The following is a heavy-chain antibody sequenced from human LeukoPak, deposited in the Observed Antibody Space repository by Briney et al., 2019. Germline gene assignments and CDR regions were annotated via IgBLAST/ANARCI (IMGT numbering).Heavy chain of an antibody. Sequence: ASVKVSCKASGYTFTSYYMHWVRQAPGQGLEWMGWISAYNGNTNYAQNLQGRVTMTTDTSTSTAYMELRSLRSDDTAVYYCARDHYGDYPSYYYYGMDVWGQGTTVTVSS. V-gene: IGHV1-18*04. CDR1: GYTFTSYY. CDR3: ARDHYGDYPSYYYYGMDV. D-gene: IGHD4-17*01. J-gene: IGHJ6*01. CDR2: ISAYNGNT.